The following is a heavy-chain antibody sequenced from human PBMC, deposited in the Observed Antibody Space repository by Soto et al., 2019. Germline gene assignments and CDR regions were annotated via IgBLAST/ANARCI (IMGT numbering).Heavy chain of an antibody. J-gene: IGHJ6*02. CDR3: ASGIVVAVAASHYYYYGMDV. Sequence: QVQLVQSGAEVKKPGSSVKVSCKASGGTFSSYAISWVRQAPGQGLEWMGGIIPIFGTANYAQKFQGRVTITADESTSTASMELSSLSSEDTAVYYCASGIVVAVAASHYYYYGMDVWGQGTTVTVSS. CDR1: GGTFSSYA. D-gene: IGHD2-15*01. V-gene: IGHV1-69*12. CDR2: IIPIFGTA.